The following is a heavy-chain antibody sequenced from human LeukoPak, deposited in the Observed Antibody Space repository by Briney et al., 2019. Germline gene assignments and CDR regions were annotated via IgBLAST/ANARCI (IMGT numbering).Heavy chain of an antibody. CDR3: ARDPGISGYDPVYYFDY. D-gene: IGHD5-12*01. J-gene: IGHJ4*02. CDR1: GFTFSSYA. V-gene: IGHV3-30*04. Sequence: GGSLRLSCAASGFTFSSYALHWVRQAPGKGLEWVAVISYDGSNKYYADSVKGRFTISRDNSKNTLYLQMNSLRAEDTAVYYCARDPGISGYDPVYYFDYWGQGTLVTVSS. CDR2: ISYDGSNK.